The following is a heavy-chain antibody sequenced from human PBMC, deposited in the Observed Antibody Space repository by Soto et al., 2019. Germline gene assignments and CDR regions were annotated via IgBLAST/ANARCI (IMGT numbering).Heavy chain of an antibody. D-gene: IGHD3-3*01. Sequence: QVQLVESGGGVVQPGRSLRLSCAASGFTFSSYAMHWVRQAPGKGLEWVALISYDGINKYYADSVKGRFTISRDNSKNTLYLQMTSLRAEDTAVYYCARGEEVLRFLGVDYWGQGTMVTVSS. CDR1: GFTFSSYA. V-gene: IGHV3-30-3*01. CDR2: ISYDGINK. CDR3: ARGEEVLRFLGVDY. J-gene: IGHJ4*02.